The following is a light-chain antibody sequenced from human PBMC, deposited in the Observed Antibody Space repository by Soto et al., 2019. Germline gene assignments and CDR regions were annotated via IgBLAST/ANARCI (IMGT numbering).Light chain of an antibody. CDR3: QHCQPYCDSPPLT. J-gene: IGKJ4*01. CDR1: QSVSYY. Sequence: EIVLTQSPGTLSLSPWERATLSCRASQSVSYYLSWYQQKHCQAPRLLIYDASGRATCVRDRFSGCGCGTVCTLFISRLEPVDFAVYECQHCQPYCDSPPLTFGGGTKVDIK. V-gene: IGKV3-20*01. CDR2: DAS.